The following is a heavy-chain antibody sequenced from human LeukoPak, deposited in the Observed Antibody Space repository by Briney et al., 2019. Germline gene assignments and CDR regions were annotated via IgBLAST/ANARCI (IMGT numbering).Heavy chain of an antibody. CDR2: ISISGSKT. D-gene: IGHD4-17*01. J-gene: IGHJ4*02. CDR3: ANEIRPNDY. Sequence: GGSLRLSCVASGFPFSSYWMTWVRQAPGKGLEWVSAISISGSKTYYADSVKGRFTISRDNSKNTLYLQMNSLRAEDTAVYYCANEIRPNDYWGQGTQVTVSS. CDR1: GFPFSSYW. V-gene: IGHV3-23*01.